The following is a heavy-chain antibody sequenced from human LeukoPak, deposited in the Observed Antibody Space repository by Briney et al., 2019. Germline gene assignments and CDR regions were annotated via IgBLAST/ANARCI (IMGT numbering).Heavy chain of an antibody. V-gene: IGHV3-30*02. J-gene: IGHJ6*03. CDR2: IRYDGSNK. CDR3: AREVVIGYCTNGVCDYYYYYMDV. Sequence: GGSLRLSCAASGFTFSSYGMHWVRQAPGKGLEWVAFIRYDGSNKYYADSVKGRFTISRDNSKNTLYLQMNSLRAEDTAVYYCAREVVIGYCTNGVCDYYYYYMDVWGKGTTVTVSS. D-gene: IGHD2-8*01. CDR1: GFTFSSYG.